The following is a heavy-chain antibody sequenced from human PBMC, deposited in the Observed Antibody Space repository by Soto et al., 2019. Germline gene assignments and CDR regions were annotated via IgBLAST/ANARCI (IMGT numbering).Heavy chain of an antibody. CDR3: EWSYWPVVNF. Sequence: GSLSLSCEASRFNFSNYWMPWVRQAPGKGLVWVSRIKSDGSYTSYADSVKGRFTISRDSAKNTVYLQMNSLTVEDTAVYYCEWSYWPVVNFWGQGIVVTVSS. V-gene: IGHV3-74*01. J-gene: IGHJ4*02. CDR1: RFNFSNYW. D-gene: IGHD1-26*01. CDR2: IKSDGSYT.